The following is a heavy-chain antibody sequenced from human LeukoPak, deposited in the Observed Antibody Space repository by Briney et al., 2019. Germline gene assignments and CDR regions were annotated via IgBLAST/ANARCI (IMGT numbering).Heavy chain of an antibody. V-gene: IGHV1-69*13. Sequence: SVKVSCKASGGTFSSYAISWVRQAPGQGLEWMGGIIPIFGTANYAQKFQGRVTITADESTSTAYMELSSLRSEDTAVYYCARGDYYDSGGYYHHFDYWGQGTLVTVSS. CDR2: IIPIFGTA. J-gene: IGHJ4*02. CDR1: GGTFSSYA. D-gene: IGHD3-22*01. CDR3: ARGDYYDSGGYYHHFDY.